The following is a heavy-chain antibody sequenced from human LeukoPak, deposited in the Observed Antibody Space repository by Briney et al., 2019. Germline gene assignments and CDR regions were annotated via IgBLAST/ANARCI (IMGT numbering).Heavy chain of an antibody. J-gene: IGHJ4*02. CDR2: IKQDGSEK. D-gene: IGHD6-19*01. CDR1: GFTFSSYW. Sequence: GGSLRLSCAASGFTFSSYWMSWVRQAPGKGLEWAANIKQDGSEKYYVDSVKGRFTISRDNAKNSLYLQMNSLRAEDTAVYYCARDWGYSSGWYVDYWGQGTLVTVSS. CDR3: ARDWGYSSGWYVDY. V-gene: IGHV3-7*01.